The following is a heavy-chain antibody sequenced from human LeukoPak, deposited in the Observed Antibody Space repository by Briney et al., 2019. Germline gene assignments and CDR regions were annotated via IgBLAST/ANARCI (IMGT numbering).Heavy chain of an antibody. CDR3: AKGSHCGTDCYSIFDY. Sequence: GGSLRLSCAASGFTFSNCAMSWVRQAPGKGLEWVSAISGGGGSTYYADSVKGRFTISRDNSKNTLYLQMNSLRAEDTAVYYCAKGSHCGTDCYSIFDYWGQGTLVTVSS. CDR2: ISGGGGST. D-gene: IGHD2-21*02. V-gene: IGHV3-23*01. CDR1: GFTFSNCA. J-gene: IGHJ4*02.